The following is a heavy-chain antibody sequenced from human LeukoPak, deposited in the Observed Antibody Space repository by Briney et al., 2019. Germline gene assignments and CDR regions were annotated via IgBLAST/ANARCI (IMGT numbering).Heavy chain of an antibody. CDR1: GVSTSRSTSY. D-gene: IGHD3-22*01. V-gene: IGHV4-39*07. Sequence: SETLSLTCTVSGVSTSRSTSYCGWIRQSPVKGLEWIGDISYSGSAYYNPSLKSRVTMSVGTSQNQFSLRLTAVTAADTAVYYCARRGLAIFDSSGYVSPQDAFDIWGQGTMVIVSS. CDR3: ARRGLAIFDSSGYVSPQDAFDI. J-gene: IGHJ3*02. CDR2: ISYSGSA.